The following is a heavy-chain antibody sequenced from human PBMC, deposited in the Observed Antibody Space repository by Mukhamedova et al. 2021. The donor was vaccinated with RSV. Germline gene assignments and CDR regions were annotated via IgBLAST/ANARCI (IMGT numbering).Heavy chain of an antibody. CDR2: IYPGDSAT. V-gene: IGHV5-51*01. D-gene: IGHD5-18*01. J-gene: IGHJ4*02. Sequence: TYWIGWVRQTPGKGLEWMGIIYPGDSATRYSPSFQGQVTISADKSISTAYLQWSSLKASDTAMYYCARPVETAIDYWGQGTLVT. CDR1: TYW. CDR3: ARPVETAIDY.